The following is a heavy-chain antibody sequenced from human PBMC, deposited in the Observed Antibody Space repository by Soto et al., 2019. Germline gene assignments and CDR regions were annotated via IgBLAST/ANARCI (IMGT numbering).Heavy chain of an antibody. J-gene: IGHJ4*02. CDR1: GFTLSAYW. V-gene: IGHV3-74*03. Sequence: VGSLRLSCAASGFTLSAYWMHWVRQAPGRGLEWVSRLSSDGFGTAYADSVKGRFRISRDNARNTLFLQMNGLRAEDTAVYYCARDLGGPDYWGRGTLVTVSS. CDR2: LSSDGFGT. D-gene: IGHD3-16*01. CDR3: ARDLGGPDY.